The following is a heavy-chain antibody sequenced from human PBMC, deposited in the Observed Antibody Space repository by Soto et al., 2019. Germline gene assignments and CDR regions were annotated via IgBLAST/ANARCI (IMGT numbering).Heavy chain of an antibody. J-gene: IGHJ3*02. Sequence: GASVKVSCKAAGYTFSTYTMNWVRQAPGQSLEWMGWINAGSGNTKYSQNFQGRVSITRDTSASTVYMELTGLKSEDTAVYYCARDTETLGPRANDALDIWGQGTIVTVTS. D-gene: IGHD3-3*02. V-gene: IGHV1-3*01. CDR3: ARDTETLGPRANDALDI. CDR2: INAGSGNT. CDR1: GYTFSTYT.